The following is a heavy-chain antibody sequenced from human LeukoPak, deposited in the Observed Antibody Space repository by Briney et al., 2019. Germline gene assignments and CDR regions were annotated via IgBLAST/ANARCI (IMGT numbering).Heavy chain of an antibody. V-gene: IGHV1-8*01. CDR1: GYTFTSYD. Sequence: ASVKVSCKASGYTFTSYDINWVRQATGQGLEWMGWMNPNCGNTGYAQKFQGRVTMTRNTSISTAYMELSSLRSEDTAVYYCARQGSSGWYYYYYGMDVWGQGTTVTVSS. D-gene: IGHD6-19*01. CDR3: ARQGSSGWYYYYYGMDV. CDR2: MNPNCGNT. J-gene: IGHJ6*02.